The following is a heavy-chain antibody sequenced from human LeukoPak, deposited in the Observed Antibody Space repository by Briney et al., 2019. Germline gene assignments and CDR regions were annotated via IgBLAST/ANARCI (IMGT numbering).Heavy chain of an antibody. D-gene: IGHD3-10*01. V-gene: IGHV3-11*01. CDR1: EFVLSDYY. Sequence: GGSLRLSCAASEFVLSDYYMSWLRLAPGKGLEWVAYISGGGDTIYYPDSVKGRFTISRDNVKNSLYLQMNGLRVEDTAVYYCAREMEGDYGSGTFFDLWGQGNMVTVSS. J-gene: IGHJ4*02. CDR2: ISGGGDTI. CDR3: AREMEGDYGSGTFFDL.